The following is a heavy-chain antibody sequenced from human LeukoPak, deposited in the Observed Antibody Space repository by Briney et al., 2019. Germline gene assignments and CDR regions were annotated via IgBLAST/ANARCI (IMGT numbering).Heavy chain of an antibody. V-gene: IGHV3-30-3*01. D-gene: IGHD5-18*01. CDR3: ASPKRGIQLRSAFDY. Sequence: SGGSLRLSCAASGFTFSSYAMHWVRQAPGKGLEWVAVISYDGSNKYYADSVKGRFTISRDNSKNTLYLQMNSLRAEDAAVYYCASPKRGIQLRSAFDYWGQGTLVTVSS. CDR1: GFTFSSYA. J-gene: IGHJ4*02. CDR2: ISYDGSNK.